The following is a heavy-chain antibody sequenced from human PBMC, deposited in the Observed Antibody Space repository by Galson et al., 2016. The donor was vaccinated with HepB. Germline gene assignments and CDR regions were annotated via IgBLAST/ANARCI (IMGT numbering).Heavy chain of an antibody. J-gene: IGHJ4*02. CDR1: GYIFTNYW. CDR2: IYPGDSDT. D-gene: IGHD1-26*01. CDR3: ARLGQTGSYYFSDY. Sequence: QSGAEVKKPGESMKISCKASGYIFTNYWIAWVRQMPGKGLEWMGIIYPGDSDTRYSPPFQGLVSISSDKSNSTASLHWSSLEASDSAMYYCARLGQTGSYYFSDYWGQGTLVTVSS. V-gene: IGHV5-51*01.